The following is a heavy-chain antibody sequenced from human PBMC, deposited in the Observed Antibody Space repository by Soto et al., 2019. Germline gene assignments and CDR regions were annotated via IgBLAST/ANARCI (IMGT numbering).Heavy chain of an antibody. J-gene: IGHJ3*02. Sequence: QVQLVQSGAEVKKPGSSVKVSCKVSGGTFNIRWVRQAPGQGLEWMGGIIPVIDTANDARKFQGRVVISADRATNSVYMEMMSLTLEDTAVYYCARGSGADAFDIWGQGTMVTVSS. D-gene: IGHD7-27*01. V-gene: IGHV1-69*06. CDR2: IIPVIDTA. CDR3: ARGSGADAFDI. CDR1: GGTFN.